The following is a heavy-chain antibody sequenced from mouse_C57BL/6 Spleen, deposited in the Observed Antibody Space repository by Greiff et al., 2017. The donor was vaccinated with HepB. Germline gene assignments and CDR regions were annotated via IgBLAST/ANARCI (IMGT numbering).Heavy chain of an antibody. CDR3: TPSYYSNPFAY. J-gene: IGHJ3*01. D-gene: IGHD2-5*01. V-gene: IGHV14-4*01. CDR2: IDPENGDT. Sequence: VQLKQSGAELVRPGASVKLSCTASGFNIKDDYMHWVKQRPEQGLEWIGWIDPENGDTEYASKFQGKATITADPSSNTAYLQLSSLTSEDTAVYYCTPSYYSNPFAYWGQGTLVTVSA. CDR1: GFNIKDDY.